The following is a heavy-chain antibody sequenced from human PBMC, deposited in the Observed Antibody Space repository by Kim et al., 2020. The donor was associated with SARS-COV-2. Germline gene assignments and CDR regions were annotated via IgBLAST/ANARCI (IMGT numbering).Heavy chain of an antibody. J-gene: IGHJ3*02. CDR3: AKIPPGDGSGSDDAFDI. V-gene: IGHV3-43*02. D-gene: IGHD3-10*01. Sequence: GGSLRLSCAASGFTFDDYAMHWVRQAPGKGLEWVSLISGDGGSTYYADSVKGRFTISRDNSKNSLYLQMNSLRTEDTALYYCAKIPPGDGSGSDDAFDIWGQGTMVTVSS. CDR2: ISGDGGST. CDR1: GFTFDDYA.